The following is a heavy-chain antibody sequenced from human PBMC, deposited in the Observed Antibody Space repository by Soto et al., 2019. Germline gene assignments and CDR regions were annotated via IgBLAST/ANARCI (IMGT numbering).Heavy chain of an antibody. V-gene: IGHV3-74*01. Sequence: GSLRLSGAASGFTFSSYWMHWVRQAPGKGLVWVSRIISDGSGTSYADSVKGRFTISRDNAKNTLYLQMNSLRADDTAVYYCARDPTYYYDSSGYYDYWGQGTLVTVSS. CDR2: IISDGSGT. D-gene: IGHD3-22*01. CDR3: ARDPTYYYDSSGYYDY. CDR1: GFTFSSYW. J-gene: IGHJ4*02.